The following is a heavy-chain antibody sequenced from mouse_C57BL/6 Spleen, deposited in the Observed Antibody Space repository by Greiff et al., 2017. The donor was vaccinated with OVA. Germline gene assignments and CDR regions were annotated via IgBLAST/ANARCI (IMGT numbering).Heavy chain of an antibody. CDR3: ARGAGTKDY. J-gene: IGHJ2*01. D-gene: IGHD4-1*01. CDR2: ISYDGSN. CDR1: GYSITSGYY. V-gene: IGHV3-6*01. Sequence: EVKLEESGPGLVKPSQSLSLTCSVTGYSITSGYYWNWIRQFPGNKLEWMGYISYDGSNNYNPSLKNLITITRDTSKNQFFLKLHSVTTADTASSYCARGAGTKDYWGQGTPLTVSS.